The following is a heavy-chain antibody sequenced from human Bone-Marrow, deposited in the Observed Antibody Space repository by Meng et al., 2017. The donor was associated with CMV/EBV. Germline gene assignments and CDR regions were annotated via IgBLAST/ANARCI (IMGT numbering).Heavy chain of an antibody. CDR2: ISSSSSYI. J-gene: IGHJ4*02. V-gene: IGHV3-21*06. D-gene: IGHD3-22*01. CDR1: GFTFSSYA. CDR3: ARGNYYDDSGYYVFDY. Sequence: LSLTCVASGFTFSSYAMSWVRQAPGKGLEWVSSISSSSSYIYYADSVKGRFTISRDNTNNSLFLQMNSLRTEDTAVYYCARGNYYDDSGYYVFDYWGLGTLVTVSS.